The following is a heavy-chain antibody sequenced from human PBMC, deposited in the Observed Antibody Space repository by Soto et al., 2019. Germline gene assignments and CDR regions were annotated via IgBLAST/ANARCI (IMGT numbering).Heavy chain of an antibody. J-gene: IGHJ3*02. CDR2: IDPSDSYT. CDR1: GYGFTSYW. CDR3: ARRDRGGYNDHDAFDI. V-gene: IGHV5-10-1*01. D-gene: IGHD5-12*01. Sequence: GESLKISCKGSGYGFTSYWISWVRQMPGKGLEWMGKIDPSDSYTNYSPSFQGHVTISADKSISTAYLQWSSLKASDTAMYYCARRDRGGYNDHDAFDIWGQGTMVTVSS.